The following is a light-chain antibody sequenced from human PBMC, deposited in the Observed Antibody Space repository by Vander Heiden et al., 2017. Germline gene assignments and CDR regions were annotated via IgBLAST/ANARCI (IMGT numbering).Light chain of an antibody. CDR1: QDISNY. J-gene: IGKJ2*01. Sequence: DIQMTQSPSSLSASVGDRVTITCQASQDISNYLNWYQQKPGKAPKLLIYYASNLETGVPSRFSGSGSGTDFTFTISSLQPEDIATYYCQQYDNPPYTFGQGTKLEIK. V-gene: IGKV1-33*01. CDR3: QQYDNPPYT. CDR2: YAS.